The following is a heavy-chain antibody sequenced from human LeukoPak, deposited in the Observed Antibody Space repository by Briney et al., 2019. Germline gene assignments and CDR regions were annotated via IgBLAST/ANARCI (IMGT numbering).Heavy chain of an antibody. CDR1: GGSFSGYY. CDR2: INHSGST. CDR3: ARSRVPYYYSYGMDV. V-gene: IGHV4-34*01. J-gene: IGHJ6*02. Sequence: PSETLSLTCAVYGGSFSGYYWSWIRQPPGKGLEWIGEINHSGSTNYNPSLKSRVTISVDTSKNQFSLKLSSVTAADTAVYYCARSRVPYYYSYGMDVWGQGTTVTVSS.